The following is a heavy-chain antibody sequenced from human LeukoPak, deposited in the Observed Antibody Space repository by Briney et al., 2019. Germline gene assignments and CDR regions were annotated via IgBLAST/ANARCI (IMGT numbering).Heavy chain of an antibody. J-gene: IGHJ4*02. CDR2: IYYSGST. Sequence: SETLSLTCTVSGGSISSSSYYWGWIRQPPGKGLEWIGSIYYSGSTYYNPSLKSRVTISVDTSKNQFSLKLSSVTAADTAVYYCARHARYCSGGSCYRYFDYWGQGTLVTVSS. CDR3: ARHARYCSGGSCYRYFDY. CDR1: GGSISSSSYY. D-gene: IGHD2-15*01. V-gene: IGHV4-39*01.